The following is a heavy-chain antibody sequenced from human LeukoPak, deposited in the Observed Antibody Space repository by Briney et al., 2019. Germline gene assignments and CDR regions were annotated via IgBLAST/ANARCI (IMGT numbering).Heavy chain of an antibody. CDR2: ISAYNGNT. Sequence: GASVKVSCKASGYTFTSYGISWVRQAPGQGLECMGWISAYNGNTNYAQKLQGRVTMTTDTSTSTAYMELRSLRSDDMAVYYCARDLRIGGSLVDWFDPWGQGTLVTVSS. CDR1: GYTFTSYG. CDR3: ARDLRIGGSLVDWFDP. D-gene: IGHD2-8*02. J-gene: IGHJ5*02. V-gene: IGHV1-18*03.